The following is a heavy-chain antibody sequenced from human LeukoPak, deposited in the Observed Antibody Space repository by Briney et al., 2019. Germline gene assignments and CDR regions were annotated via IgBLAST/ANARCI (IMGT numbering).Heavy chain of an antibody. Sequence: SETLSLTCTVSGGCISSYYWSWIRQPPGEGLEWIGYIYYSGSTNYNPSLKSRVTISVDTSKNQFSLKLSSVTAADTAVYYCARAFVVDSSEKPEIHFDYWGQGTLVTVSS. V-gene: IGHV4-59*01. CDR1: GGCISSYY. D-gene: IGHD3-22*01. CDR3: ARAFVVDSSEKPEIHFDY. J-gene: IGHJ4*02. CDR2: IYYSGST.